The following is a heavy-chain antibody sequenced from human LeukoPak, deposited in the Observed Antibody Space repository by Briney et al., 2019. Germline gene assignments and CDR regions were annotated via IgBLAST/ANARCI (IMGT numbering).Heavy chain of an antibody. D-gene: IGHD1-26*01. CDR3: ARGAVGATRMDFDY. CDR1: GFTFSSYS. J-gene: IGHJ4*02. Sequence: GESLRLSCAASGFTFSSYSMNWVRQAPGKGLEWVSSISSSSSYIYYADSVKGRFTISRDNAKNSLYLQMNSLRAEDTAVYYCARGAVGATRMDFDYWGQGTLVTVSS. V-gene: IGHV3-21*01. CDR2: ISSSSSYI.